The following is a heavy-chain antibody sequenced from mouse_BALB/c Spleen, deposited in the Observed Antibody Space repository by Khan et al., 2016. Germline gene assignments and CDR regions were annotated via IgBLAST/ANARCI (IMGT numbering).Heavy chain of an antibody. V-gene: IGHV1-7*01. Sequence: QVQLQQSGAELAKPGASVKMSCKASGYTFTSYWMHWVKQRPGQGLEWIGYINPSTGYTEYNQKFKDKATLTADKSSSTAYMQLSSLPSEDSAVFYCARWAYYGSYLLAYWGQGTLVTVSA. D-gene: IGHD2-10*01. J-gene: IGHJ3*01. CDR2: INPSTGYT. CDR1: GYTFTSYW. CDR3: ARWAYYGSYLLAY.